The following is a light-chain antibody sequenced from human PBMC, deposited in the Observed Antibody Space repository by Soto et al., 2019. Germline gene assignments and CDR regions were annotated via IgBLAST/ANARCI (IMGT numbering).Light chain of an antibody. CDR1: SGHSNYA. CDR3: QTWGSGTVV. V-gene: IGLV4-69*01. J-gene: IGLJ2*01. Sequence: QSVLTQSPSASASLGASVKLTCTLSSGHSNYAIALHQQQSETGHRYLMQLNSDGSHSKGDGIPDRFSGSSSGAARYLTISRLEAEDDDDYYCQTWGSGTVVFGGGTKVTVL. CDR2: LNSDGSH.